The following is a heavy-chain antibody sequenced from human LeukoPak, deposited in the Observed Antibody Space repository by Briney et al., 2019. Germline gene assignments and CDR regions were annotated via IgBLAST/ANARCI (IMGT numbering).Heavy chain of an antibody. Sequence: ASVKVSCQASGYTFTSHDINWVRQATGQGLEWMGWMNPNSGNTGYAQKFQGRVTITRNTSISTAYMELNSLRSEDTAVYYCARGRATVTTHWFDPWGQGTVVTVSS. CDR1: GYTFTSHD. D-gene: IGHD4-11*01. CDR3: ARGRATVTTHWFDP. CDR2: MNPNSGNT. V-gene: IGHV1-8*03. J-gene: IGHJ5*02.